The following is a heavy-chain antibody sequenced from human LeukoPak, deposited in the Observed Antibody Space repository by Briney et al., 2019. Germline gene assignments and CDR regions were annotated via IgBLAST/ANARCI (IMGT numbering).Heavy chain of an antibody. D-gene: IGHD3-22*01. CDR2: IYSGGNT. J-gene: IGHJ4*02. CDR3: TRLLYYYDSTIYQRYFDC. V-gene: IGHV3-53*01. CDR1: GFTVSSNY. Sequence: GGSLRLSCAASGFTVSSNYMNCVRQAPGKGLEWVSIIYSGGNTYYADSVKGRFTISRDNSQNTLYLQMNSLRPEDTAVYYRTRLLYYYDSTIYQRYFDCWGREPWSPSP.